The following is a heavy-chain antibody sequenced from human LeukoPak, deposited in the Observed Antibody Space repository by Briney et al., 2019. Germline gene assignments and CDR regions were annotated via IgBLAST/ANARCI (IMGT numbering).Heavy chain of an antibody. V-gene: IGHV4-34*01. Sequence: SETLSLTCAVYGGSFSGYYWSWIRQPPGKGLEWIGEINHSGSTNYNPPLKSRVTISVDTSKNQFSLKLSSVTAADTAVYYCARGIGYSYGFDYWGQGTLVTVSS. CDR2: INHSGST. CDR1: GGSFSGYY. J-gene: IGHJ4*02. D-gene: IGHD5-18*01. CDR3: ARGIGYSYGFDY.